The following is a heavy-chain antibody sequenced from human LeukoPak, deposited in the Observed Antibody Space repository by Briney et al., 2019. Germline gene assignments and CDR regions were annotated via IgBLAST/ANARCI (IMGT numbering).Heavy chain of an antibody. CDR2: IQYDGSNK. V-gene: IGHV3-30*03. D-gene: IGHD3-10*01. CDR3: ARTGGDSVLYYYYMDV. CDR1: GFTFSSYS. J-gene: IGHJ6*03. Sequence: PGGSLRLSCAASGFTFSSYSMNWVRQAPGKGLEWVAFIQYDGSNKNYADSVKGRFTISRDYSKNTLYLQMNSLRAEDTAVYYCARTGGDSVLYYYYMDVWGKGTTVTVSS.